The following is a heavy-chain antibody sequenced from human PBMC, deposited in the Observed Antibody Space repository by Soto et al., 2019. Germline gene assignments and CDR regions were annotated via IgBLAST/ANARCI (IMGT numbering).Heavy chain of an antibody. CDR3: VRDLGSSDLDP. Sequence: GASVKVSCKASGYSFSTHAMHWVRQAPGQGLEWVGWINSVNDHTIYSEKFQGRVTITSDTSATTAYMELSSLTSEDTAIYYCVRDLGSSDLDPWGQGTLVTVSS. V-gene: IGHV1-3*01. CDR1: GYSFSTHA. J-gene: IGHJ5*02. D-gene: IGHD6-13*01. CDR2: INSVNDHT.